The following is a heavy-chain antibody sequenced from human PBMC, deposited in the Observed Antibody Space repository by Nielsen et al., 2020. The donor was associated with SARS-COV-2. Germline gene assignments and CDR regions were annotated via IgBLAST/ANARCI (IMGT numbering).Heavy chain of an antibody. J-gene: IGHJ6*03. CDR1: GFALSAYG. CDR3: AKELEVCCHYMDV. Sequence: GESLKISCTASGFALSAYGMDWVRQVPGRGLEWLAHIRMSDGATQYADSVRGRFTISRDNAKNSLYLQMNSLRDEGTAVYFCAKELEVCCHYMDVWGKGTTVTVSS. CDR2: IRMSDGAT. D-gene: IGHD5/OR15-5a*01. V-gene: IGHV3-48*02.